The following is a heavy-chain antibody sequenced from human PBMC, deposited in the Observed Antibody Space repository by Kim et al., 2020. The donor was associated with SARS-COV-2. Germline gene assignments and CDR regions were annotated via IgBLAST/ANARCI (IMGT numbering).Heavy chain of an antibody. CDR3: AREGDSNGWYETDY. J-gene: IGHJ4*02. CDR1: GFTFSSYA. D-gene: IGHD6-19*01. Sequence: GGSLRLSCAASGFTFSSYAMHWVRQAPGKGLEWVAVISYDGSNKYYADSVKGRFTISRDNSKNTLYLQMNSLRAEDTAVYYCAREGDSNGWYETDYWGQGTLVTGSS. V-gene: IGHV3-30*04. CDR2: ISYDGSNK.